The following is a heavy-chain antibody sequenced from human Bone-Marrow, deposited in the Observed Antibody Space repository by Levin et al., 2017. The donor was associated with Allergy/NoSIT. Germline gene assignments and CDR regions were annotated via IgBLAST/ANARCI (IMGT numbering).Heavy chain of an antibody. J-gene: IGHJ6*02. Sequence: LSGGSLRLSCSASGFTFSRYAMHWARQAPGKGLEYVSAISSNGVSTFYANSVKGRFTISRDNSENTVYLRMSSLRAEDTAVYYCVKCIAEYGTDYYAMDVWGQGTTVTVSS. V-gene: IGHV3-64D*06. CDR1: GFTFSRYA. CDR2: ISSNGVST. CDR3: VKCIAEYGTDYYAMDV. D-gene: IGHD6-13*01.